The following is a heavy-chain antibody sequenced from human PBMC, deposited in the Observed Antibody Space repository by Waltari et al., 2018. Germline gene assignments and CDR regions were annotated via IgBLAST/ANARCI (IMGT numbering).Heavy chain of an antibody. CDR3: ARVATVTTGV. CDR1: GYSIRSGYY. V-gene: IGHV4-38-2*01. D-gene: IGHD4-17*01. CDR2: IYHSGST. J-gene: IGHJ4*02. Sequence: QVQLQESGPGLVKPSETLSLTCAVSGYSIRSGYYWGWIRQPPGKGLEWIGSIYHSGSTYYNPSLKSRVTISVDTSKNQFSLKLSSVTAADTAVYYCARVATVTTGVWGQGTLVTVSS.